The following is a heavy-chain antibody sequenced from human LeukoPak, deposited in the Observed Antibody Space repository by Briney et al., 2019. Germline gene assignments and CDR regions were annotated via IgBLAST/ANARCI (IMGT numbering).Heavy chain of an antibody. CDR3: AREGIAAFSDY. CDR1: GFTFSSYW. J-gene: IGHJ4*02. Sequence: PGGSLRLSXAASGFTFSSYWMHWVRQAPGKGLVWVSRINSDGSSTSYADSVKGRFTISRDNAKNTLYLQMNSLRAEDTAVYYCAREGIAAFSDYWGQGTLVTVSS. V-gene: IGHV3-74*01. D-gene: IGHD6-13*01. CDR2: INSDGSST.